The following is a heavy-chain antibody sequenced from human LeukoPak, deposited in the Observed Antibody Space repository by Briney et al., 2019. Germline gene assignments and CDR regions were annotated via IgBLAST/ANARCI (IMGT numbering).Heavy chain of an antibody. CDR1: GYTFTSYG. V-gene: IGHV1-18*01. Sequence: ASVKVSCKASGYTFTSYGISWVRQAPGQGLEWMGWISAYNGNTNYAQKLQGRVTMTTDTSTSTAYMELRSLRSDDTAVYYCARDRRYCSGGSCYPVRNWFDPWGQGTLVTVSS. CDR2: ISAYNGNT. CDR3: ARDRRYCSGGSCYPVRNWFDP. D-gene: IGHD2-15*01. J-gene: IGHJ5*02.